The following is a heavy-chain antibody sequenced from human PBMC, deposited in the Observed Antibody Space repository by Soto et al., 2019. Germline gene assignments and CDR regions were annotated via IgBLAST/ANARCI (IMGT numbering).Heavy chain of an antibody. J-gene: IGHJ4*02. CDR3: ARKYGDTSH. D-gene: IGHD2-21*02. V-gene: IGHV1-3*01. Sequence: QVQLVQSGAEVKKPGAAVNISCKTSGFPFSSYSLHWVRQATGQSLEWMGWIHAGNGNTAYSEKFQGRVRITRDTSASAAYMELMSLTSEDTAIYYCARKYGDTSHWGQGTLVTVSS. CDR2: IHAGNGNT. CDR1: GFPFSSYS.